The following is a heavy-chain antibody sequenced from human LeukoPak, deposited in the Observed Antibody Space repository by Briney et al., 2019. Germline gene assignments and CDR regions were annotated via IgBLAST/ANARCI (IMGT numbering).Heavy chain of an antibody. CDR1: GFQFSRYN. CDR2: ISRSGSTI. CDR3: ARDAFRGHCSGGSCYSETYYYYYGMDV. V-gene: IGHV3-48*03. D-gene: IGHD2-15*01. Sequence: QPGGSLRLSCAASGFQFSRYNINWVRQAPGKGLEWVSYISRSGSTIYYADSVKGRFTISRDNAKNSLYLQMNSLRAEDTAVYYCARDAFRGHCSGGSCYSETYYYYYGMDVWGQGTTVTVSS. J-gene: IGHJ6*02.